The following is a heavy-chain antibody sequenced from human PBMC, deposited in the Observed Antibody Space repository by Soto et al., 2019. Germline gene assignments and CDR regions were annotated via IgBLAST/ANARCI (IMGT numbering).Heavy chain of an antibody. Sequence: ASVKVSCKASGYTFTSYGINWVRQAPGRGLEWMGGINPGNGNTKYSQQFQGRVIIDRDTSASTAYMELSSLRPEDTAVHYCARGGYFDSSNYLAYWGLGTLVTVS. CDR2: INPGNGNT. J-gene: IGHJ4*02. V-gene: IGHV1-3*01. CDR3: ARGGYFDSSNYLAY. CDR1: GYTFTSYG. D-gene: IGHD3-22*01.